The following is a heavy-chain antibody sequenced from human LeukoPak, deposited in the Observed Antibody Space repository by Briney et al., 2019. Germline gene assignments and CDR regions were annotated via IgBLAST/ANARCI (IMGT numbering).Heavy chain of an antibody. J-gene: IGHJ4*02. CDR1: GGSISSSNYY. D-gene: IGHD3-10*01. V-gene: IGHV4-61*02. Sequence: PSQTLSLTCTVSGGSISSSNYYWNWIRQPAGKGLEWIGRIYTSGSTNYNPSLKSRVTISVDTSKNQFSLKLSSVTAADTAVYYCARGLWFGDENPPYFDYWGQGTLVTVSS. CDR2: IYTSGST. CDR3: ARGLWFGDENPPYFDY.